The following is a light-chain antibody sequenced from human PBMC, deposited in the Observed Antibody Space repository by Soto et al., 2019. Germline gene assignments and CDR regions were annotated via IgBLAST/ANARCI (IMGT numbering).Light chain of an antibody. CDR2: GAS. Sequence: EIVLTQSPGTLSLSPGERATLSCRASQSVSGAYLAWYQQKPGQAPRLLIYGASSRATGIPDRFSGSGSGTDFTLTISRLEPEDFAVYYCQQYSSSSRGTFGQGTKVDIK. J-gene: IGKJ1*01. CDR3: QQYSSSSRGT. V-gene: IGKV3-20*01. CDR1: QSVSGAY.